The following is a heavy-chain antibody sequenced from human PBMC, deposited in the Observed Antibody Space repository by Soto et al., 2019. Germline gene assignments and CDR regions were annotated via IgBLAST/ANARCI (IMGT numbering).Heavy chain of an antibody. CDR2: ISGSGSTI. D-gene: IGHD2-15*01. V-gene: IGHV3-11*04. J-gene: IGHJ6*02. Sequence: QVQLVESGGGLVKPGGSLRLSCVASGFTFSDYYMSWFRQAPGKGLEWVSYISGSGSTIHDADSVKGRFTISRDNAKNSLYLQMNSLRAEDTAVYYCARGSLYCSSTSCSYGMDVWGQGTTVTVSS. CDR3: ARGSLYCSSTSCSYGMDV. CDR1: GFTFSDYY.